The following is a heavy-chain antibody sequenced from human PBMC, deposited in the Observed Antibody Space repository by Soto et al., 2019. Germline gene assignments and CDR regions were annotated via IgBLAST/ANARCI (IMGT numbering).Heavy chain of an antibody. J-gene: IGHJ4*02. V-gene: IGHV3-11*05. CDR3: AREIVSGQVYYSDY. CDR2: ISSTSTYT. D-gene: IGHD2-15*01. Sequence: QVQLVESGGGLVKPGGSLRLSCAASGFTFSDYYMSGIRHAPGKGLEWVSYISSTSTYTNYPDSVKGRFTISRDNTKNSLYLLMNSLRAEDTAVYYCAREIVSGQVYYSDYWGQGILVTVSS. CDR1: GFTFSDYY.